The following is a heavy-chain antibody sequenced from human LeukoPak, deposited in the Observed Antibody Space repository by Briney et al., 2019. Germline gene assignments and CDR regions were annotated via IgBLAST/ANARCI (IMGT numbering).Heavy chain of an antibody. D-gene: IGHD6-19*01. CDR2: ITGSGAFT. CDR3: AKRSAESSGYFNY. CDR1: GFTFIKYS. Sequence: LRLSXAASGFTFIKYSMTWVRQAPGKGLEWVSAITGSGAFTDYADSVKGRFTISRDNSKNTLYLQMNSLRAEDTAVYYCAKRSAESSGYFNYWGQGILVTVSS. J-gene: IGHJ4*02. V-gene: IGHV3-23*01.